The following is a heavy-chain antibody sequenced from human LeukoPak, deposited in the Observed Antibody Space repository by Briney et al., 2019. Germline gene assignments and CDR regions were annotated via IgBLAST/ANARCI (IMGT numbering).Heavy chain of an antibody. D-gene: IGHD6-13*01. CDR2: IRSKANSYAT. CDR3: TSPTEKIAAASTDYYGMDV. J-gene: IGHJ6*02. CDR1: GFTFSGSA. Sequence: GGSLRLSCAASGFTFSGSAMHWVRQASGKGLEWVGRIRSKANSYATAYAASAKGRFTISRDDSKNTAYLQMNSLKTEDTAVYYCTSPTEKIAAASTDYYGMDVWGQGTTVTVSS. V-gene: IGHV3-73*01.